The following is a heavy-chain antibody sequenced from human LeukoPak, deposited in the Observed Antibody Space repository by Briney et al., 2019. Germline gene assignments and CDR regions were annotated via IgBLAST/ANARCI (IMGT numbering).Heavy chain of an antibody. V-gene: IGHV4-30-4*01. CDR2: MYYSGST. CDR3: ARPYYYDSRIDP. Sequence: PSQILSLTCTVSGVSISSGDYYWSWIRQPPGKGLEWIAYMYYSGSTYYNPSLKSRVTISLDTSKNQFSLKLSSVTAADTAVYYCARPYYYDSRIDPWGQGTLVTVSS. CDR1: GVSISSGDYY. D-gene: IGHD3-22*01. J-gene: IGHJ5*02.